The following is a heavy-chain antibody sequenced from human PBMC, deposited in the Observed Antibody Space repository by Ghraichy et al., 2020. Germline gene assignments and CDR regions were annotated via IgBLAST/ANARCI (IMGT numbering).Heavy chain of an antibody. D-gene: IGHD5-24*01. CDR2: INHSGST. V-gene: IGHV4-34*01. CDR3: AMATEVGFDY. Sequence: SETLSLTCAVYGGSFSGYYWSWIRQPPGKGLEWIGEINHSGSTNYNPSLKSRVTISVDTSKNQFSLKLSSVTAADTAVYYCAMATEVGFDYWGQGTLVTVSS. CDR1: GGSFSGYY. J-gene: IGHJ4*02.